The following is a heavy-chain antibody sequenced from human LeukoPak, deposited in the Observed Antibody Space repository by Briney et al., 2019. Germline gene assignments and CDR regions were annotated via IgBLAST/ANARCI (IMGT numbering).Heavy chain of an antibody. CDR2: ISGSGGST. J-gene: IGHJ6*02. V-gene: IGHV3-23*01. D-gene: IGHD3-9*01. CDR1: GFTFSSYA. Sequence: GGSLRLSCAASGFTFSSYAMSWVRQAPGKGLEWVSAISGSGGSTYYADSVKGRFTISRDNSKNTLYLQMNSLRAEDTAVYYCARDLVSSPALDVWGQGTTVTVSS. CDR3: ARDLVSSPALDV.